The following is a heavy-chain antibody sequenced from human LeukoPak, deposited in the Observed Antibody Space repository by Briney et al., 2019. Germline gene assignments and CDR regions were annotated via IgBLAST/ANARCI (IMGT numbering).Heavy chain of an antibody. CDR1: GYTFTSYG. CDR2: ISAYNGNT. Sequence: ASVTVSCKASGYTFTSYGISWVRQAPGQGLEWMGWISAYNGNTNYAQKLQGRVTMTTDTSTSTAYMELRSLRSDDTAVYYCAGSHYYGSGSYPDAFDIWGQGTMVTVSS. V-gene: IGHV1-18*01. CDR3: AGSHYYGSGSYPDAFDI. J-gene: IGHJ3*02. D-gene: IGHD3-10*01.